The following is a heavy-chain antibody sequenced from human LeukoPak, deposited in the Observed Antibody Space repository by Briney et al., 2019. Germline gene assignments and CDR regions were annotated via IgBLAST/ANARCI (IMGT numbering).Heavy chain of an antibody. J-gene: IGHJ3*02. Sequence: GESLRLSCAASGFTFGSYWMNWVRQAPGKGLEWVANIKQDESEKYYVDSVKGRFTISRDNAKNSVYLQTNSLRAEDTAVYYCARASVTVTTGHNAFDIWGQGTMVTVSS. V-gene: IGHV3-7*01. CDR2: IKQDESEK. D-gene: IGHD4-11*01. CDR3: ARASVTVTTGHNAFDI. CDR1: GFTFGSYW.